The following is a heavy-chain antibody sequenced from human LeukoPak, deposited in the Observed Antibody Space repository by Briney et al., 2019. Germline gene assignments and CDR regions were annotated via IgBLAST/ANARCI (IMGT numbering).Heavy chain of an antibody. D-gene: IGHD6-13*01. Sequence: SETLSLTCTVPGGSISSSSYHWGWIRQPPGKGLEWIGSIYYSGSTYYNPSLKSRVTISVDTSKNQFSLKLSSVTAADTAVYYCATLNLEQHPDYWGQGTLVTVSS. J-gene: IGHJ4*02. CDR2: IYYSGST. V-gene: IGHV4-39*01. CDR3: ATLNLEQHPDY. CDR1: GGSISSSSYH.